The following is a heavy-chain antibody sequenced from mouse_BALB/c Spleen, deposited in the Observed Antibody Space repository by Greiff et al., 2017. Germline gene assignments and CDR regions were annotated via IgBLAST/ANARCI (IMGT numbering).Heavy chain of an antibody. CDR1: GFSLTGYG. CDR2: IWGDGST. Sequence: QVQLQQSGPGLVAPSQSLSITCTVSGFSLTGYGVNWVRQPPGKGLEWLGMIWGDGSTDYNSALKSRLSISKDNSKSQVFLKMNSLQTDDTARYYCARESPYYYYGSSYERGAMDYWGQGTSVTVSS. J-gene: IGHJ4*01. D-gene: IGHD1-1*01. V-gene: IGHV2-6-7*01. CDR3: ARESPYYYYGSSYERGAMDY.